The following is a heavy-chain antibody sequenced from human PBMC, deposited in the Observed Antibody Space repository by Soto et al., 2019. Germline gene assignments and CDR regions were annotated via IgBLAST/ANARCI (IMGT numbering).Heavy chain of an antibody. CDR1: GFTFSSSG. D-gene: IGHD5-12*01. J-gene: IGHJ6*02. V-gene: IGHV3-30*19. CDR2: ISYDGSNK. CDR3: ARDYYRFNSGYGFSMDV. Sequence: SLRLSCAASGFTFSSSGMHWVRQAPGKGLEWVAVISYDGSNKYYADSVKGRFTISRDNSKNTLYLQMNSLRAEDTAVYYCARDYYRFNSGYGFSMDVWGQGTTVTVSS.